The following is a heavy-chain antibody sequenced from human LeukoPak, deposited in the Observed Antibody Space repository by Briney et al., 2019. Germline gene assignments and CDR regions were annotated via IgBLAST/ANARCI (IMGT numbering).Heavy chain of an antibody. Sequence: GGSLRLSCAASGFTFSSYAMNWVRQARGKGLEWVSSISGDGGSTYYADSVKGRFTVSRDNSKNTLYLQMNSLRAEDTALYYCSKDVDIVVVPAFDYWGQGTLVTVSS. CDR3: SKDVDIVVVPAFDY. J-gene: IGHJ4*02. CDR1: GFTFSSYA. D-gene: IGHD2-2*01. V-gene: IGHV3-23*01. CDR2: ISGDGGST.